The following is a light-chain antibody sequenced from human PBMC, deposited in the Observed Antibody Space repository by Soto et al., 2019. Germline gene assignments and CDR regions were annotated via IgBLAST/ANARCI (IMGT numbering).Light chain of an antibody. V-gene: IGKV3-15*01. J-gene: IGKJ3*01. CDR3: QQYKNWPHFT. CDR1: QSVSTK. CDR2: GAS. Sequence: EIVMTQSPATLSVSPGERATLSCRASQSVSTKLAWYRHKPGQAPRLLIYGASTRATGIPARFSGSGSGTEFTLTIHSLQSADFAVYYCQQYKNWPHFTFGPGTTVDIK.